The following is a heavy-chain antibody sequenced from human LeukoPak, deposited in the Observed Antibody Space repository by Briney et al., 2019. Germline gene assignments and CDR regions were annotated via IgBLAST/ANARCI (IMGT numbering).Heavy chain of an antibody. CDR3: ARMGRIVGATTPRDY. J-gene: IGHJ4*02. CDR2: ICDNNKCT. D-gene: IGHD1-26*01. Sequence: GGSLRLSCATSGFTFSNYNMNWVRQAPGKGLEWVSSICDNNKCTYYADSVKGRFTISRDNAKNSLYLQMNSLRAEDTAVYYCARMGRIVGATTPRDYWGQGTLVTVSS. V-gene: IGHV3-21*01. CDR1: GFTFSNYN.